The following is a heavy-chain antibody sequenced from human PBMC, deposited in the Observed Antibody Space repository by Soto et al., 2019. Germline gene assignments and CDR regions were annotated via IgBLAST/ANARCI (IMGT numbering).Heavy chain of an antibody. CDR2: IIPIFGTA. CDR3: ASGLRLVIGSGGDFDY. CDR1: GGTFSSYA. V-gene: IGHV1-69*13. Sequence: SVKVSCKASGGTFSSYAISWVRQAPGQGLEWMGGIIPIFGTANYAQKFQGRVTITADESTSTAYMELSSLRSEDTAVYYCASGLRLVIGSGGDFDYWGQGTLVTVSS. D-gene: IGHD3-9*01. J-gene: IGHJ4*02.